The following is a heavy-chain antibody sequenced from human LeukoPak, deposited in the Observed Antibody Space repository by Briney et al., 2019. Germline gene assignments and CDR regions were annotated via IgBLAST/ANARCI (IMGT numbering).Heavy chain of an antibody. V-gene: IGHV3-23*01. CDR3: AKDSMIVVVYYFDY. Sequence: GGSLRLSCAASGFTFSSYAMSWVRQAPGKGLEWVSAISGSGASTYYADYVKGRFTISRDNSKNTLYLQMNRLRAEDTAVYYCAKDSMIVVVYYFDYWGQGTLVTVSS. CDR2: ISGSGAST. D-gene: IGHD3-22*01. J-gene: IGHJ4*02. CDR1: GFTFSSYA.